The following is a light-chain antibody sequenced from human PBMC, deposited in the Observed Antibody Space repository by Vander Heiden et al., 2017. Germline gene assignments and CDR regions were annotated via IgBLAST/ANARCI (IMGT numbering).Light chain of an antibody. CDR3: QQRDSTPLT. Sequence: LQMTHSPSSLSASVAARVSISCRASQSISSYLNWYQQKPGKAPKLLIYAASSLQSGVPSRFSGSGSGTDFTLTISRLQPEDFATYYCQQRDSTPLTFGGRTKVEIK. CDR1: QSISSY. J-gene: IGKJ4*01. V-gene: IGKV1-39*01. CDR2: AAS.